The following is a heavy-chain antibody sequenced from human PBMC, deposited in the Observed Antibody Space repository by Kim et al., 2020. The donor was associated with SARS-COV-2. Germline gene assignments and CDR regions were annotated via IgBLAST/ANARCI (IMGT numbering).Heavy chain of an antibody. Sequence: GGSLRLSCTASGFTFSSYSMNWVRQAPGKGLEWVSSISSSSAFIHYADSVKGRFTISRDNAKSSLYLQMNSLRAEDTAIYYCARDLGGDWNPVDSWGQGTXVTVSS. J-gene: IGHJ4*02. V-gene: IGHV3-21*06. CDR3: ARDLGGDWNPVDS. CDR2: ISSSSAFI. CDR1: GFTFSSYS. D-gene: IGHD1-1*01.